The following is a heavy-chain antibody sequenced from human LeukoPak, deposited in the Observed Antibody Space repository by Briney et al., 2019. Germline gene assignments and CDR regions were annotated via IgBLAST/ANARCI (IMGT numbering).Heavy chain of an antibody. CDR1: GFTFSNHG. Sequence: GGSLRLSCAASGFTFSNHGMHWVRQAPGKGLEWVAFISYDENVKYYPDSVRGRFTISRDNSKNTLYFQRNSLKPEDTAVYYCAKDKGALTSALDYWGRGTLVTVSS. D-gene: IGHD4-17*01. J-gene: IGHJ4*02. V-gene: IGHV3-30*18. CDR2: ISYDENVK. CDR3: AKDKGALTSALDY.